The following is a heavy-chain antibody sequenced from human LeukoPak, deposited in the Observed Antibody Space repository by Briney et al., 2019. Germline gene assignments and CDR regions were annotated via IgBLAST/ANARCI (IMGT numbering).Heavy chain of an antibody. CDR2: IYYSGST. Sequence: ASETLSLTCTVSGGSISSGDYYLSWIRQPPGKGLEWIGYIYYSGSTYYNPSLKSRVTISVDTSKNQFSLKLSSVTAADTAVYYCARDPQDYYGSGNTWYFDLWGRGTLVTVSS. CDR1: GGSISSGDYY. D-gene: IGHD3-10*01. CDR3: ARDPQDYYGSGNTWYFDL. V-gene: IGHV4-30-4*08. J-gene: IGHJ2*01.